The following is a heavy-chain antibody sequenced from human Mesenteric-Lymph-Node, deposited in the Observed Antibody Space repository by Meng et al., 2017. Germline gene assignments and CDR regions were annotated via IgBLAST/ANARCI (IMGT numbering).Heavy chain of an antibody. CDR3: ARVSGAGNVDEDWYFDL. J-gene: IGHJ2*01. V-gene: IGHV4-34*01. CDR1: VGSFSGYS. Sequence: QVQLQQWGAGQLKPSETLSLTCAVYVGSFSGYSWNWIRQSPGKGLEWIGEINHSGSTNYNPSLKSRVTISVDTSKNQFSLKLSSVTAADTAVYYCARVSGAGNVDEDWYFDLWGRGTLVTVSS. CDR2: INHSGST. D-gene: IGHD2-15*01.